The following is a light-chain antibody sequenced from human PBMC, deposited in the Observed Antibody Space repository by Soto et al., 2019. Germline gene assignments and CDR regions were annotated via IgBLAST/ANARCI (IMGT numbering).Light chain of an antibody. Sequence: QSALTQPRSVSGSPGQSVTISCTGTSDDVGGYNYVSWYQQHPGTAPTLIIYEVTNRPSGVSNRFSGSKSGNTASLTISGLQAEDESYYYCSSFTSISTLTFGGGTKLTVL. CDR2: EVT. V-gene: IGLV2-14*01. CDR3: SSFTSISTLT. J-gene: IGLJ2*01. CDR1: SDDVGGYNY.